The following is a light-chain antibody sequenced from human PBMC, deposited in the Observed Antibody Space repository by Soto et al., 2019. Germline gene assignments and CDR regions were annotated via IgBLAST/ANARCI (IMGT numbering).Light chain of an antibody. CDR3: SSYTSSSTLGV. J-gene: IGLJ3*02. CDR2: DVS. Sequence: QSALPQPASLSVSPGQSITISCTGTIHDVGGYIFVSCYHHHPGKAPKLMISDVSNRPSGVSTRFSGSKSGNTASLTISGLQAEDEAEYYCSSYTSSSTLGVFGGGTKVTVL. CDR1: IHDVGGYIF. V-gene: IGLV2-14*03.